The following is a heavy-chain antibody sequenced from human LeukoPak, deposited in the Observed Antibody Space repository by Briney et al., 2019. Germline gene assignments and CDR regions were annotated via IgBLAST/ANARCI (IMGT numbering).Heavy chain of an antibody. CDR1: GGSFSGYY. CDR3: ARSGVYCSSTSCYANDHYYYYYYMDV. V-gene: IGHV4-34*01. D-gene: IGHD2-2*01. CDR2: INHSGSA. Sequence: PSETLSLTCAVYGGSFSGYYWIWIRQPPAKGLDWIGEINHSGSANYNPSLKSRVTISVDTSKNQFSLKLRAVTAADTAVYYCARSGVYCSSTSCYANDHYYYYYYMDVWGKGTTVTISS. J-gene: IGHJ6*03.